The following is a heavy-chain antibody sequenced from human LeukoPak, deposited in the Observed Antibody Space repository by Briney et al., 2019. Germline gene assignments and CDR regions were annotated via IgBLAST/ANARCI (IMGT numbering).Heavy chain of an antibody. J-gene: IGHJ6*03. D-gene: IGHD6-13*01. V-gene: IGHV3-66*02. CDR3: ASHSSSWVYYYMVV. CDR1: GFTVSSNY. CDR2: IYSGGST. Sequence: PGGSLRLSCAASGFTVSSNYMSWVRQAPGKGLEWVSVIYSGGSTYYADSVKGRFTISRDNSKNTLYLQMNSLRAEDTAVYYCASHSSSWVYYYMVVWGKGTTVTVSS.